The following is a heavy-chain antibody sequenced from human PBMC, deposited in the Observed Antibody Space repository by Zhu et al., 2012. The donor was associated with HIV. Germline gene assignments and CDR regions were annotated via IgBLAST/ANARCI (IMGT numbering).Heavy chain of an antibody. CDR2: IFYSGIT. V-gene: IGHV4-59*01. Sequence: QVQLQESGPGLVKPSETLSLSCTVSGGSISSYYWSWIRQSPGKGLEWIGYIFYSGITNYNPSLKSRVTISVDTSKNQFSLKLSSVTAADTAVYYCARDLWGSSSSAAFDIVGPRDKWSTVSS. CDR1: GGSISSYY. D-gene: IGHD6-13*01. CDR3: ARDLWGSSSSAAFDI. J-gene: IGHJ3*02.